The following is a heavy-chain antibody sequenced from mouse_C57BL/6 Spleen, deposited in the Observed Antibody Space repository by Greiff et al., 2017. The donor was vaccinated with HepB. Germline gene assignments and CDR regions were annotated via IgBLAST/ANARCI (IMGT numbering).Heavy chain of an antibody. Sequence: DVQLVESGGGLVKPGGSLKLSCAASGFTFSSYAMSWVRQTPEKRLEWVATISDGGSCTYYPDNVKGRFTISRDNAKNNLYLQMSHLKSEDTAMYYWARDWDTTVVGKFAYWGQGTLVTVSA. V-gene: IGHV5-4*01. J-gene: IGHJ3*01. D-gene: IGHD1-1*01. CDR3: ARDWDTTVVGKFAY. CDR2: ISDGGSCT. CDR1: GFTFSSYA.